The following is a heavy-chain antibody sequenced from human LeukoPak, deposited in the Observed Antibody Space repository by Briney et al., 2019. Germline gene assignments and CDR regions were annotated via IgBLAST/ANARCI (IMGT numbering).Heavy chain of an antibody. Sequence: PGRSLRLSCAASGFTFSSYGMHWVRQAPGKGLEWVAVISYDGSNKYYADSVKGRFTISRDNSKNTLYLQMNSLRAEDTAVYYCAKGGIAVAGTFFDYWGPGTLVTVSS. CDR2: ISYDGSNK. CDR3: AKGGIAVAGTFFDY. CDR1: GFTFSSYG. D-gene: IGHD6-19*01. J-gene: IGHJ4*02. V-gene: IGHV3-30*18.